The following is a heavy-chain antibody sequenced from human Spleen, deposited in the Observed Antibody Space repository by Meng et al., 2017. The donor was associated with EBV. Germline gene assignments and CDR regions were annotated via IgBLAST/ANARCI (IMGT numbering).Heavy chain of an antibody. CDR3: AREGYSYGKGAHDY. J-gene: IGHJ4*02. CDR1: GLSFSGYY. V-gene: IGHV4-34*01. CDR2: INHSGST. D-gene: IGHD5-18*01. Sequence: QLRQSGAGLLKPSKTLYLTWAVYGLSFSGYYWSWIRQPPGKGLEWIGEINHSGSTNYNPSLKSRVTISVDTSKNQFSLKLSSVTAADTAVYYCAREGYSYGKGAHDYWGQGTLVTVSS.